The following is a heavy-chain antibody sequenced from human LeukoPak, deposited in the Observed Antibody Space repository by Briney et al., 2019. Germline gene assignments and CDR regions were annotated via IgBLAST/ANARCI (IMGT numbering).Heavy chain of an antibody. J-gene: IGHJ4*02. V-gene: IGHV3-11*04. D-gene: IGHD2-2*01. CDR3: ARDIVVVPAAMFDY. Sequence: GGSLRLSCAASGFTFSDYYMSWIRQAPGKGLEWVSYISSSGSTIYYADSVKGRFTISRDNAKNTLYLQMNSLRAEDTAVYYCARDIVVVPAAMFDYWGQGTLVTVSS. CDR2: ISSSGSTI. CDR1: GFTFSDYY.